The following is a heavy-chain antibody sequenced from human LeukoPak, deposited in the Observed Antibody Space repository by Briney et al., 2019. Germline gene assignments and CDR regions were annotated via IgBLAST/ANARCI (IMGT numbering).Heavy chain of an antibody. D-gene: IGHD3-3*01. J-gene: IGHJ5*02. CDR3: ARDHRESFYDFWSAFDP. Sequence: PSQTLSLICIVSGGSISSGNYYWSWIRQPAGKGLEWIGRIYTSGSTNYNPSLKSRLTISLDTSKNQFSLKLSSVTAADTAVYYCARDHRESFYDFWSAFDPWGQGTLVTVSS. V-gene: IGHV4-61*02. CDR1: GGSISSGNYY. CDR2: IYTSGST.